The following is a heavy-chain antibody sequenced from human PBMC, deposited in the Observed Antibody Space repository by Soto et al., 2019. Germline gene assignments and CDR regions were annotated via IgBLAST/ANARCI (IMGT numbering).Heavy chain of an antibody. J-gene: IGHJ4*02. Sequence: QVQLVQSGDEVKKPGASVKVSCKASGYSFATYGFSWVRQAPGQGLECVGGISAHNGDTHYSQKFQGRVTLTTDTSTNTGYMELMSLTSDDTAVYFCATEPIYYNDGSGYYPLGDWGQGTLVTVSS. D-gene: IGHD3-22*01. CDR1: GYSFATYG. V-gene: IGHV1-18*04. CDR2: ISAHNGDT. CDR3: ATEPIYYNDGSGYYPLGD.